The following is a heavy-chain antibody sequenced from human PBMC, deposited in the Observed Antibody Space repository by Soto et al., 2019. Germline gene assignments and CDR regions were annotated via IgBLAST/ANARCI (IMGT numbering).Heavy chain of an antibody. CDR3: ASYDSGGRFDY. V-gene: IGHV4-59*01. CDR1: GGSISSYY. D-gene: IGHD3-22*01. Sequence: SETLSLTCAVSGGSISSYYWSWIRQPPGKGLEWIGYIYYSGSTNYNPSLKSRVTISVDTSKNQFSLKLSSVTAADTAVYYCASYDSGGRFDYWGQGTLVTVSS. CDR2: IYYSGST. J-gene: IGHJ4*02.